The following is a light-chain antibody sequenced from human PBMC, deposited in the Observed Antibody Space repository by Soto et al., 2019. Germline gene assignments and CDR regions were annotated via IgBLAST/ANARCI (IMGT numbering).Light chain of an antibody. V-gene: IGKV3-20*01. CDR1: QSVSSSY. CDR2: GAS. Sequence: EIVLTQSPGTLSLSPGERATLSCRASQSVSSSYLAWYQQKPGQAPRLLSSGASSRATGIPDRFSGSGSGTAFTLTISRLEPDDFAVYYCQQYGSSPLTFGGGTKVEIK. J-gene: IGKJ4*01. CDR3: QQYGSSPLT.